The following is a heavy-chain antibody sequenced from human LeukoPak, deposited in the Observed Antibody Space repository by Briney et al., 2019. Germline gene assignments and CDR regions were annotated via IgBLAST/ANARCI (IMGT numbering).Heavy chain of an antibody. D-gene: IGHD3-10*01. CDR2: IIPMFGIA. CDR3: ATELRILSWGVDAFDI. Sequence: SVKVSCKASGGTFSSYVISWVRQAPGQGLEWMGRIIPMFGIANYAQKFQGRVTITADKSTSTAYMGLSSLRSEDTAVYYCATELRILSWGVDAFDIWGQGTMVTVCS. CDR1: GGTFSSYV. V-gene: IGHV1-69*04. J-gene: IGHJ3*02.